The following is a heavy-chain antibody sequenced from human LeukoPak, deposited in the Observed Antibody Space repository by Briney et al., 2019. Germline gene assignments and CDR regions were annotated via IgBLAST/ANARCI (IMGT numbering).Heavy chain of an antibody. D-gene: IGHD6-13*01. J-gene: IGHJ6*02. V-gene: IGHV1-69*04. Sequence: SVKVSCKASGGTFSSYAISWVRQAPGQGLEWMGRIIPILGIANYAQKFQGRVTITADKSTSTAYMELSSLRSEDTAVYYCARDREKQQPRLRTSYGMDVWDQGTTVTVSS. CDR1: GGTFSSYA. CDR2: IIPILGIA. CDR3: ARDREKQQPRLRTSYGMDV.